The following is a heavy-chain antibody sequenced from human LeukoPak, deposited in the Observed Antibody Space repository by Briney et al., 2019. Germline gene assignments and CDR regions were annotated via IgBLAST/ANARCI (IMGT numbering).Heavy chain of an antibody. CDR3: ARDNTPDFWSGYYNALDI. J-gene: IGHJ3*02. Sequence: ASVKVSCKASGYTFTSYGISWVRQAPGQGLEWMGWISAYNGNTNYAQKLQGRVTMTTDTSTSTAYMELRSLRSDDTAVYYCARDNTPDFWSGYYNALDIWGQGTMVIVSS. V-gene: IGHV1-18*01. CDR1: GYTFTSYG. CDR2: ISAYNGNT. D-gene: IGHD3-3*01.